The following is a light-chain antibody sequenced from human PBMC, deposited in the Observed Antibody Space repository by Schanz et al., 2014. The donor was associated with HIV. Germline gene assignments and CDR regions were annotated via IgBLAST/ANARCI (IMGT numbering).Light chain of an antibody. V-gene: IGKV1-17*01. Sequence: DIQMTQSPSSQSASVGDRVTITCRASQDIGNDLGWYQQKPGQAPKRLIYAASKLQSGVPSRFIGSGSGTEFTLTISSLQPEDFATYYCLQHNNYPPLTFGGGTKVEIK. CDR1: QDIGND. CDR2: AAS. CDR3: LQHNNYPPLT. J-gene: IGKJ4*01.